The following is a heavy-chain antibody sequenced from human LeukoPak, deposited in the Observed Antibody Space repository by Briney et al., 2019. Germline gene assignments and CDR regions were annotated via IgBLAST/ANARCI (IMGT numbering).Heavy chain of an antibody. CDR3: ARGDSSGYYYAFDI. D-gene: IGHD3-22*01. Sequence: GASEKVSCKASGYTLIGYYMHWVRQAPGQGLEWMGWINPNSGGTNYAQNFQGRVTMTRDTSISTAYMELSRLRSDDTAVYYCARGDSSGYYYAFDIWGQGTMVTVPS. CDR2: INPNSGGT. V-gene: IGHV1-2*02. CDR1: GYTLIGYY. J-gene: IGHJ3*02.